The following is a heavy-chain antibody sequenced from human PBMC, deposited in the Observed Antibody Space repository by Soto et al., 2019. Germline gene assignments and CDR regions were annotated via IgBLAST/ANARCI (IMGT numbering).Heavy chain of an antibody. D-gene: IGHD1-26*01. CDR3: AREDLLYRRDGMDV. J-gene: IGHJ6*02. CDR1: GYTFTRYY. CDR2: INPSGGST. Sequence: ASVKVSCKASGYTFTRYYMQWVRQAPGQGLEWMGIINPSGGSTSYAQKFQGRVTMTRDSSTRTVYMELSSLRSEDTAVYYCAREDLLYRRDGMDVWVQGTTVTVSS. V-gene: IGHV1-46*01.